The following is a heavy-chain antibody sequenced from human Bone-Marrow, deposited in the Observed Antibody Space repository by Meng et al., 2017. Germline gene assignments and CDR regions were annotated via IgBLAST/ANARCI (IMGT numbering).Heavy chain of an antibody. CDR1: GYTLTHYA. D-gene: IGHD2-2*01. Sequence: ASVKVSCKASGYTLTHYAINWLRQAPGQGLEWMGWINTNTGNPTYAQGFTGRLVFSLDTSVSTAYLQLSGLKADDTAVYYCTRDGYSDCSSTSCFDYWGQGSPVTVYS. CDR3: TRDGYSDCSSTSCFDY. V-gene: IGHV7-4-1*02. CDR2: INTNTGNP. J-gene: IGHJ4*02.